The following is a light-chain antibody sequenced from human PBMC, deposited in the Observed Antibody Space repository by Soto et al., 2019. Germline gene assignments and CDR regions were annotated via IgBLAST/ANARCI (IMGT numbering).Light chain of an antibody. CDR2: EAS. V-gene: IGKV3-11*01. J-gene: IGKJ1*01. CDR3: QQRSDWPWT. CDR1: QSVDND. Sequence: ERVVTQSPATLSVSPGARATLSCRASQSVDNDLAWYQQKPGQAPRLLMYEASTRATGIPARFSGGGSGTDFTLTISSLEPEDFAVYYCQQRSDWPWTFGQGTKVDIK.